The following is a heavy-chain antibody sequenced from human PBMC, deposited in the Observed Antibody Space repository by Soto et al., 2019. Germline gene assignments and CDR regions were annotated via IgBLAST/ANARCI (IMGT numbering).Heavy chain of an antibody. Sequence: SETLSLTCTVSGGSISSSSYYWGWIRQPPGKGLEWIGSIYYSGSTYYNPSLKSRVTISVDTSKNQFSLKLSSVTAADTAVYYCARLSSIINFFDYWGQGTMVTVYS. J-gene: IGHJ4*02. CDR3: ARLSSIINFFDY. D-gene: IGHD3-10*01. CDR2: IYYSGST. V-gene: IGHV4-39*01. CDR1: GGSISSSSYY.